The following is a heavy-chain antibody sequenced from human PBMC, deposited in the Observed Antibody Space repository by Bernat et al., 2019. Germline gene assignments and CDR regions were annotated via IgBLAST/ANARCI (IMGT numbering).Heavy chain of an antibody. J-gene: IGHJ4*02. CDR3: AREYYDFWSGYYVGTIDY. CDR2: ISSSSSTI. CDR1: GFTFSSYS. D-gene: IGHD3-3*01. Sequence: EVQLVESGGGLVQPGGSLRLSCAASGFTFSSYSMNWVRQAPGKGLEWVSYISSSSSTIYYADSVKGRFTISRDNAKNSLYLQMNSLRAEDTAVYYCAREYYDFWSGYYVGTIDYWGQGTLVTVSS. V-gene: IGHV3-48*01.